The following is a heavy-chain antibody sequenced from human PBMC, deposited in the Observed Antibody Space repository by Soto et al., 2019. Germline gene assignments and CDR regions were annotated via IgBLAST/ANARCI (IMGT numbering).Heavy chain of an antibody. Sequence: XESLKVSWKGSGDRCTSYLISLVLQMPGKGLEWMGRIDPSDSYTNYSPSFQGHVTISADKSISTAYLQWSSLKASDTAMYYCARNSGYSYGGSGMDVWGQRTTVTVSS. J-gene: IGHJ6*02. CDR3: ARNSGYSYGGSGMDV. V-gene: IGHV5-10-1*01. CDR2: IDPSDSYT. D-gene: IGHD5-18*01. CDR1: GDRCTSYL.